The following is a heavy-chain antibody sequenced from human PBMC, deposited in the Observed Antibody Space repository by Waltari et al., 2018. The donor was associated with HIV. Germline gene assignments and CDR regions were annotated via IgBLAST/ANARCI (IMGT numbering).Heavy chain of an antibody. CDR2: VNHSGIT. CDR3: ARMPILGYGSYAFDS. D-gene: IGHD6-13*01. CDR1: SESFSGNY. Sequence: QVQLKQWGAGVLKPSETLSLTCAGYSESFSGNYWSWIRQPPGKGLEWIGEVNHSGITNYNPSLKSRVTISIDTSKKQFSLRLTSVTAADTALYYCARMPILGYGSYAFDSWGQGTLVTVSS. V-gene: IGHV4-34*01. J-gene: IGHJ4*02.